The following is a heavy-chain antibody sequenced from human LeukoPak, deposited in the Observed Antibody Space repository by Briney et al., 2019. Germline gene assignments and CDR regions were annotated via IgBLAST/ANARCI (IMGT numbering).Heavy chain of an antibody. D-gene: IGHD3-10*01. CDR3: AREDYGSGSYPDY. V-gene: IGHV1-18*04. J-gene: IGHJ4*02. CDR2: ISGYNGNT. CDR1: GYTFTGYY. Sequence: ASVKVSCKASGYTFTGYYMHWVRQAPGQGLERMGWISGYNGNTNYAQKLQGRVTMTTDTSTSTAYMELRSLRSDDTAVYYCAREDYGSGSYPDYWGQGTLVTVSS.